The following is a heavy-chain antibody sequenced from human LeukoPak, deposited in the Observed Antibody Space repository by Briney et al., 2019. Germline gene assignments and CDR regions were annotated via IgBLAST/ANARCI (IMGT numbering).Heavy chain of an antibody. J-gene: IGHJ1*01. V-gene: IGHV3-53*01. CDR1: GFTVGTNS. CDR2: IYSGDST. D-gene: IGHD2-21*01. CDR3: ASAREYCGSAECYEYFQH. Sequence: PGGSLRLSCAASGFTVGTNSMSWVRQSPGKGLEWVSVIYSGDSTHYADSVNGRFTISRDNSRNTLFLQMDSLRAEDTALYYCASAREYCGSAECYEYFQHWGQGTLVTVSS.